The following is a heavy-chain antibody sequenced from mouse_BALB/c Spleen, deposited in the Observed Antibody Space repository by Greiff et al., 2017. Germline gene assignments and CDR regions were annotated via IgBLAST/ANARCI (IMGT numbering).Heavy chain of an antibody. CDR3: TREDYDGAWFAY. CDR1: GFTFSDYY. V-gene: IGHV5-4*02. J-gene: IGHJ3*01. D-gene: IGHD2-4*01. CDR2: ISDGGSYT. Sequence: DVKLVESGGGLVKPGGSLKLSCAASGFTFSDYYMYWVRQTPEKRLEWVATISDGGSYTYYPDSVKGRFTISRDNAKNTLYLQMSSLKSEDTAMYCCTREDYDGAWFAYWGQGTLVTVSA.